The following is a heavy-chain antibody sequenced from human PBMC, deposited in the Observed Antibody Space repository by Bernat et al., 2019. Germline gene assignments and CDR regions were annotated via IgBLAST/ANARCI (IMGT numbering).Heavy chain of an antibody. J-gene: IGHJ4*02. V-gene: IGHV3-43*02. D-gene: IGHD1-26*01. Sequence: EVQLVESGGGVIQPGGSLRLSCAPSGFIFNAYVMHWVRQAPGMGLEWVSRISHDSSGTSYADSVKGRFTISRNNIKNSLYLQMNSMRVKDTALDYFVREKGSGAFDCWGRGTLVTVSS. CDR3: VREKGSGAFDC. CDR1: GFIFNAYV. CDR2: ISHDSSGT.